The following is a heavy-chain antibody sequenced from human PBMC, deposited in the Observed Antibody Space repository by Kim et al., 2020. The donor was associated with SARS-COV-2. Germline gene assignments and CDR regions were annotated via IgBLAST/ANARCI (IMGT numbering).Heavy chain of an antibody. CDR1: GFTFSNFA. V-gene: IGHV3-23*01. Sequence: GGSLRLSCAASGFTFSNFAVSWVRQTPGKGLEWVSTISGSGGSTYYADSVKGRFTISRDNSKNTLYLQMSSLRAEDTAVYFCAKEPFYDFWSGYYFDYWG. J-gene: IGHJ5*01. CDR3: AKEPFYDFWSGYYFDY. D-gene: IGHD3-3*01. CDR2: ISGSGGST.